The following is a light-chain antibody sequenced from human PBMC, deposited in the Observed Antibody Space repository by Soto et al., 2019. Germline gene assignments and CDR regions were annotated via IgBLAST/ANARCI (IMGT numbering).Light chain of an antibody. CDR2: GAS. J-gene: IGKJ1*01. CDR3: QKYGSSGT. Sequence: EIVLTQSPGPLSLSPWERATLSCRASQSVSNNYVAWYQQKAGQAPRLLIYGASKRATGIPDRFSGSGSGPDFTLTISRLEPEDFAVYYCQKYGSSGTFGQGTKVDIK. V-gene: IGKV3-20*01. CDR1: QSVSNNY.